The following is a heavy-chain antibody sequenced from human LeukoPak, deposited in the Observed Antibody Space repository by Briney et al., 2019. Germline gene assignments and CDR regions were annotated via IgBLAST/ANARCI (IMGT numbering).Heavy chain of an antibody. Sequence: ASVKVSCKASGYTFTGYYMHWVRQAPGQGLQYMGWINPNSGVPNYAQKLQGRVTMTRDTSISTAYMELSRLRSDDTAVYYCATFWYCSTARCGGYFQHWGQGTLVTVSS. V-gene: IGHV1-2*02. D-gene: IGHD2-2*01. CDR2: INPNSGVP. CDR3: ATFWYCSTARCGGYFQH. J-gene: IGHJ1*01. CDR1: GYTFTGYY.